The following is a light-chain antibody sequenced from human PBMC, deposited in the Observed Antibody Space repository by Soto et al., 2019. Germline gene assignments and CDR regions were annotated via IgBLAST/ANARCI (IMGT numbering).Light chain of an antibody. Sequence: EVVLTQSPGIMYLSPGERATLSCRASQTVGRSYLAWYQQKPGQAPRLLIFGTSTRATGIPDRFSGGGSGTDFTLTISRLDPDDYAVYFCQQYGSSPFTFGPGTKVDIK. CDR2: GTS. V-gene: IGKV3-20*01. CDR3: QQYGSSPFT. J-gene: IGKJ3*01. CDR1: QTVGRSY.